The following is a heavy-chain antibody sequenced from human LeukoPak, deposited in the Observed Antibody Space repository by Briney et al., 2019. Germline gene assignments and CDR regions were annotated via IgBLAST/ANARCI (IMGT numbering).Heavy chain of an antibody. CDR1: GYTFTSYG. CDR2: ISAYNGNT. D-gene: IGHD4-17*01. V-gene: IGHV1-18*04. Sequence: ASVKVSCKASGYTFTSYGISWVRQAPGQGLEWRGWISAYNGNTNYAQKLQGRVTMTTDTSTSTAYMELRSLRSDDTAVYYCARAAAYGDYAPVDYWGQGTLVTVSS. CDR3: ARAAAYGDYAPVDY. J-gene: IGHJ4*02.